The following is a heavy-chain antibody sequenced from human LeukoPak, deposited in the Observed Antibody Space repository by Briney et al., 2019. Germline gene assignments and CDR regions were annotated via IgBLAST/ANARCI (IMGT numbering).Heavy chain of an antibody. CDR2: IYYSGST. CDR1: GGSISSYY. J-gene: IGHJ6*02. V-gene: IGHV4-59*01. D-gene: IGHD3-3*01. Sequence: SETLSLTCTVSGGSISSYYWSWIRQPPGKGLEWIGYIYYSGSTNYNPSLKSRVTISVDTSKNPFSLQLSSVTAADTAVYYCARSQIPDFWSGPIYYGMDVWGQGTTVTVSS. CDR3: ARSQIPDFWSGPIYYGMDV.